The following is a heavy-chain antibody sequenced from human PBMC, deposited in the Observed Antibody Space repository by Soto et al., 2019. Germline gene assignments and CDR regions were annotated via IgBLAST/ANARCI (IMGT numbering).Heavy chain of an antibody. Sequence: SETLSLTCTVSGGSISSGDYYWSWIRQPPGKGLEWIGYIYYSGSTYYNPSLKSRVTISVDTSKNQFSLKLSSVTAADTAVYYCAREEYSISCSQHNWFDPWGQGTLVTVSS. CDR3: AREEYSISCSQHNWFDP. CDR1: GGSISSGDYY. J-gene: IGHJ5*02. CDR2: IYYSGST. D-gene: IGHD6-13*01. V-gene: IGHV4-30-4*01.